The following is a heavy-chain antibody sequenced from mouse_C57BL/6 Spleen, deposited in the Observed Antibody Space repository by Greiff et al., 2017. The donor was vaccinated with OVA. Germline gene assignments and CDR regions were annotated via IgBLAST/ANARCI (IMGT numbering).Heavy chain of an antibody. Sequence: QVQLKQSGAELVMPGASVKLSCKASGYTFTSYWMHWVKQRPGQGLEWIGEIDPSDSYTNYNQKFKGKSTLTVDKSSSTAYMQLSSLTSEDSAVYYCARQENYYGSSPYAMDYWGQGTSVTVSS. J-gene: IGHJ4*01. V-gene: IGHV1-69*01. CDR2: IDPSDSYT. CDR1: GYTFTSYW. CDR3: ARQENYYGSSPYAMDY. D-gene: IGHD1-1*01.